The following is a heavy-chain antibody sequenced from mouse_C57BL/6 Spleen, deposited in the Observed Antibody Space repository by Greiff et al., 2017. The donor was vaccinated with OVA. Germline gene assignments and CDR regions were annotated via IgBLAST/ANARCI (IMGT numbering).Heavy chain of an antibody. J-gene: IGHJ2*01. CDR2: IYPGSGST. CDR1: GYTFTSYW. Sequence: VKLQQPGAELVKPGASVKMSCKASGYTFTSYWITWVKQRPGQGLEWIGDIYPGSGSTNYNEKFKSKATLTVDTSSSTAYMQLSSLTSEDSAVYYCARFWYYGSSYGFDYWGQGTTLTVSS. D-gene: IGHD1-1*01. CDR3: ARFWYYGSSYGFDY. V-gene: IGHV1-55*01.